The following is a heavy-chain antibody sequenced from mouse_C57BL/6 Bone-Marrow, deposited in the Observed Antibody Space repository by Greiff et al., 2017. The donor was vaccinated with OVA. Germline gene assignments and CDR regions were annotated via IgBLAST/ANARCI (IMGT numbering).Heavy chain of an antibody. CDR3: ARWGGITTVEDYIDD. V-gene: IGHV1-61*01. J-gene: IGHJ2*01. Sequence: QVQLQQPGAELVRPGSSVKLSCKASGYTFTSYWMDWVKQRPGQGLEWIGNIYPSDSETHYNQKFKDKATLTVDKSSSTTYMKHNKLTSKDTAVYYGARWGGITTVEDYIDDWGQGTTLTVSS. CDR1: GYTFTSYW. CDR2: IYPSDSET. D-gene: IGHD1-1*01.